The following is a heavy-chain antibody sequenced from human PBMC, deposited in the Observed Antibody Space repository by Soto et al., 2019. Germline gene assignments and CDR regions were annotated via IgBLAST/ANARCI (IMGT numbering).Heavy chain of an antibody. Sequence: GGSLRLSCAASGFTFSSYAMHWVRQAPGKGLEWVAVISYDGSNKYYADSVKGRFTISRDNSKNTLYLQMNSLRAEDTAVYYCAREGMTTVVRGAFDIWGQGTMVTVSS. CDR3: AREGMTTVVRGAFDI. CDR2: ISYDGSNK. J-gene: IGHJ3*02. V-gene: IGHV3-30-3*01. D-gene: IGHD4-17*01. CDR1: GFTFSSYA.